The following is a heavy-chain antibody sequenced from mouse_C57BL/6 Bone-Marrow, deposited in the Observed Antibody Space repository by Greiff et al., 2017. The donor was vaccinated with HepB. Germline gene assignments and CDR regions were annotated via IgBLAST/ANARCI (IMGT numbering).Heavy chain of an antibody. CDR2: ILPGSGST. J-gene: IGHJ2*01. CDR1: GYTFTGYW. V-gene: IGHV1-9*01. CDR3: ARSAPQPIYYGNYY. D-gene: IGHD2-1*01. Sequence: QVQLQQSGAELMKPGASVKLSCKATGYTFTGYWIEWVKQRPGHGLEWIGEILPGSGSTNYNVKFKGKATFTADTSSNTAYMQLSSLTTEDSDIYYCARSAPQPIYYGNYYWGQGTTLTVAS.